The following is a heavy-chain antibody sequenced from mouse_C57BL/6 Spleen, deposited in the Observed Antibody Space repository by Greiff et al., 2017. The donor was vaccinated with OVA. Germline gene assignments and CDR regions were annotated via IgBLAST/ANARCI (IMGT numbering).Heavy chain of an antibody. J-gene: IGHJ2*01. CDR3: ARWGSLLKGLYYFDY. CDR1: GYTFTSYW. Sequence: VQLQQPGAELVKPGASVKLSCKASGYTFTSYWMQWVKQRPGQGLEWIGEIDPSDSYTNYNQKFKGKATLTVDTSSSTAYMQLSSLTSEDSAVYYCARWGSLLKGLYYFDYWGQGTTLTVSS. CDR2: IDPSDSYT. D-gene: IGHD2-10*01. V-gene: IGHV1-50*01.